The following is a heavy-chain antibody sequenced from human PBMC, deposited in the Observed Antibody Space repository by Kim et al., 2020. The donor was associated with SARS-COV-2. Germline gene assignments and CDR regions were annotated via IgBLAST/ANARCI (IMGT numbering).Heavy chain of an antibody. V-gene: IGHV1-18*01. D-gene: IGHD6-19*01. J-gene: IGHJ4*02. Sequence: GKPNYAPKLQGRVTMTTDTSTSTAYMELRSLRSDDTAVYYCARGSTAVDYWGQGTLVTVSS. CDR3: ARGSTAVDY. CDR2: GKP.